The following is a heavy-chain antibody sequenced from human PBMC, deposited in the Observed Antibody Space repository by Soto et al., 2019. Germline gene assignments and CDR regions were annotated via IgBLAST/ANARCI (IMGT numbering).Heavy chain of an antibody. J-gene: IGHJ6*02. CDR2: ISAYNGDT. V-gene: IGHV1-18*01. D-gene: IGHD1-26*01. CDR1: GYTFTSYG. CDR3: ARSRGTYPSSRYYYGLDV. Sequence: QVQLVQSGPEVKKPGASVKVSCKASGYTFTSYGFSWVRQAPGQGLEWMGWISAYNGDTNYPQKFQARVTMTTDTSTSTAYLDLRSLRSDDTAVYYCARSRGTYPSSRYYYGLDVWGQGTTVTVSS.